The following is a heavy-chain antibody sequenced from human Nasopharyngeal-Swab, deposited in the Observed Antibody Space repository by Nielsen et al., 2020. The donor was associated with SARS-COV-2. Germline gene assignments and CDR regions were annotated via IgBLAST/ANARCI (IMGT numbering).Heavy chain of an antibody. J-gene: IGHJ4*02. V-gene: IGHV4-38-2*02. CDR1: GYSISSGYY. CDR3: VHLWLPGF. D-gene: IGHD2-21*01. Sequence: SEILSLTCTVSGYSISSGYYWGWIRQPPGKGLEWIASIYHSGNTYYNPSLKSRVTISVDTSKNQFSLKLNSVTAADTALYFCVHLWLPGFWGQGTLVTVSS. CDR2: IYHSGNT.